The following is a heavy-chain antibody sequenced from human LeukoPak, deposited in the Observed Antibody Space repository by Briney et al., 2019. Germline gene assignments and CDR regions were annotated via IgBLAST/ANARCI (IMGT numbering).Heavy chain of an antibody. J-gene: IGHJ2*01. CDR2: IYYSGST. D-gene: IGHD2-8*01. V-gene: IGHV4-59*12. Sequence: PSETLSLTCTVSGGSISSYYWSWIRQPPGKGLEWIGYIYYSGSTNYNPSLKSRVTISVDTSKNQFSLKLNSVTAADTAVYYCARAYGTKPRYFDLWGRGTLVTVSS. CDR1: GGSISSYY. CDR3: ARAYGTKPRYFDL.